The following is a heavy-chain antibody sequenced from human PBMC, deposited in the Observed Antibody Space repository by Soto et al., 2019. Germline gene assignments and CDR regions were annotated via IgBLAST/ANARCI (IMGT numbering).Heavy chain of an antibody. CDR2: ISDXNGNK. CDR3: ARGLYSSSWFALVY. CDR1: GSTFTRYG. J-gene: IGHJ4*02. D-gene: IGHD6-13*01. V-gene: IGHV1-18*01. Sequence: XSVKVSCKASGSTFTRYGISWVRQAPGQGLEWMGWISDXNGNKXYAQKLKGTVXXTTDTYTXXDYMELRSMRSDDTAVYYCARGLYSSSWFALVYWGQGTLVTASS.